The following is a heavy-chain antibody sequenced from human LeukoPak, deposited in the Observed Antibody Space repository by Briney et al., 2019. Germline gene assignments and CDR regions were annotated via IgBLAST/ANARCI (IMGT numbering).Heavy chain of an antibody. V-gene: IGHV1-24*01. D-gene: IGHD6-19*01. J-gene: IGHJ1*01. CDR2: FDPEDGGT. CDR1: GYTLTELS. Sequence: ASVNVSCKVSGYTLTELSMHWVRQAPGIGLEWTGGFDPEDGGTIYAQKFQGRVTMTKDTSTDTAYMELSGLRSEDTAVYYCATDAILAQYSSGWSEGFQHWGQGTLVTVSS. CDR3: ATDAILAQYSSGWSEGFQH.